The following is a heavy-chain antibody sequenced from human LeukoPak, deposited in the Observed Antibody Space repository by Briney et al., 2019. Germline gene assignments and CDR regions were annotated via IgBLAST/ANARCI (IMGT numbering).Heavy chain of an antibody. Sequence: AGGSLRLSCVASGFIFSDYSMDWVRQAPGKGLEWVSSISSSSAYIFYSDSVKGRFTISRDNAQSSLYLQMHSLRAEDTAVYYCARQAVARPFDLWGQGTMVAVSS. CDR2: ISSSSAYI. CDR3: ARQAVARPFDL. V-gene: IGHV3-21*06. CDR1: GFIFSDYS. J-gene: IGHJ3*01.